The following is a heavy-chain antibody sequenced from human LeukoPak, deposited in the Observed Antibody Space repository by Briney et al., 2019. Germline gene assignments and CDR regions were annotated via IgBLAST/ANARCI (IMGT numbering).Heavy chain of an antibody. Sequence: SVKVSCKASGGTFSSYAISWVRQAPGQGLEWMGGIIPIFGTANYAQKFQGRVTITADESTSTAYMELSSLRSEDTAVYYCARYETGYCTNGVCHHLNWFDPWGQGTLVTVSS. CDR3: ARYETGYCTNGVCHHLNWFDP. CDR1: GGTFSSYA. J-gene: IGHJ5*02. D-gene: IGHD2-8*01. V-gene: IGHV1-69*13. CDR2: IIPIFGTA.